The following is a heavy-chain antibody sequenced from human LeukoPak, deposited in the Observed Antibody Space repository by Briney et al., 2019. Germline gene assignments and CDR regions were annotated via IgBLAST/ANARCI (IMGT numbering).Heavy chain of an antibody. V-gene: IGHV3-23*01. CDR3: AKETGASYDYPLDY. Sequence: GGSLRLSCAASGFTFSTYAMSWVRQAPGKGLKWVSTIIGSGAYTFYADSVKGRFTISRDNSKNTLYLQMNSLRDEDTAVYYCAKETGASYDYPLDYWGQGRLVTVSS. D-gene: IGHD5-18*01. CDR2: IIGSGAYT. J-gene: IGHJ4*02. CDR1: GFTFSTYA.